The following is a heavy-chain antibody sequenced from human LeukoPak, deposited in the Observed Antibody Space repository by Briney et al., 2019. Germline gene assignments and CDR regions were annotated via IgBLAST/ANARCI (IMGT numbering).Heavy chain of an antibody. Sequence: SETLSLTCTVSGGSISSGSYYWSWIRQPAGKGLEWIGRIYTSGSTNYNPSLKSRVTISVDTSKNQFSLKLSSVTAADTAVYYCARGGGVTTALTDYWGQGTLVTVSS. CDR1: GGSISSGSYY. CDR3: ARGGGVTTALTDY. J-gene: IGHJ4*02. CDR2: IYTSGST. D-gene: IGHD4-17*01. V-gene: IGHV4-61*02.